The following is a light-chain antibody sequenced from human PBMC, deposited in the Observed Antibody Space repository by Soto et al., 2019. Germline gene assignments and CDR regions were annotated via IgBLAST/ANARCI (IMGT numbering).Light chain of an antibody. CDR3: QAYDNSLGVSVL. V-gene: IGLV1-40*01. Sequence: QSVLTQPPSVSGAPGQTVTISCSGSSSNIGAGYDVHGYQQLPGKVPKLVIYDTFNRPSGVPDRFSGSKSGTSASLAITGLQAEDEADYYCQAYDNSLGVSVLFGGGTKVTVL. CDR1: SSNIGAGYD. J-gene: IGLJ3*02. CDR2: DTF.